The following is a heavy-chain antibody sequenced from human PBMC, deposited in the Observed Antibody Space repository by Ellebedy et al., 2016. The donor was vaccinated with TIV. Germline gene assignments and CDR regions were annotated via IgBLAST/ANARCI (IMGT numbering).Heavy chain of an antibody. CDR3: ARDRTPILRGDNY. CDR1: GGSVSSANYY. Sequence: MPSETLSLTCTVSGGSVSSANYYWTWFRQPPGKGLEWIASIHHSGTTYYNPSLKSRLTISMDTSKNQFSLKLTSVTAADTAVYFCARDRTPILRGDNYWGQGTLVTVSS. D-gene: IGHD3-10*01. J-gene: IGHJ4*02. V-gene: IGHV4-39*07. CDR2: IHHSGTT.